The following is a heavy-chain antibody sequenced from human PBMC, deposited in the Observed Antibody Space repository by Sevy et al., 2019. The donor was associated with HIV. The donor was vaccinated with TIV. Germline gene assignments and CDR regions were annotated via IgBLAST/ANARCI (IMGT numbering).Heavy chain of an antibody. CDR1: GFTFSNAW. Sequence: GGSLRLSCAASGFTFSNAWMSWVRQAPGKGLEWVGRIKSKTDGGTTDYAAPVKGRFTISRDDSKNTLYLQMNSLKTEDTAVYYCTTANVWDGNWYFDDWGQGTLVTVSS. CDR2: IKSKTDGGTT. CDR3: TTANVWDGNWYFDD. J-gene: IGHJ4*02. V-gene: IGHV3-15*01. D-gene: IGHD1-1*01.